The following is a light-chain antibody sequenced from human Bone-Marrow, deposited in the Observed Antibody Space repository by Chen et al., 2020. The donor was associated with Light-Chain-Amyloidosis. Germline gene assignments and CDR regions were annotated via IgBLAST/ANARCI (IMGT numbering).Light chain of an antibody. J-gene: IGLJ2*01. CDR1: DLPTKY. CDR2: RDT. CDR3: QSADSSGTYEVI. V-gene: IGLV3-25*03. Sequence: SYELTQPPSLSVPPAQTARITCSGDDLPTKYAYWYQQKPGQARVLVIHRDTERPSGISERFSGSSSGTTATLTISGVQAEDEADYHCQSADSSGTYEVIFGGGTKLTVL.